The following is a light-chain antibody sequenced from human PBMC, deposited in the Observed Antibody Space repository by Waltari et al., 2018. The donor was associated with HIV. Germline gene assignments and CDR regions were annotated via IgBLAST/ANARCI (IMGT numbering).Light chain of an antibody. CDR1: QSVLYSSNNKNY. CDR2: WAS. CDR3: QQYYGSPYT. Sequence: DIVMTQSPDSLAVSLGERATINCKSSQSVLYSSNNKNYLAWYQQKPGQPPKLLIFWASTRESGVPDRFSGSGSGTDFTLTIRSLQAEDVTVYYCQQYYGSPYTFGQGTKLE. J-gene: IGKJ2*01. V-gene: IGKV4-1*01.